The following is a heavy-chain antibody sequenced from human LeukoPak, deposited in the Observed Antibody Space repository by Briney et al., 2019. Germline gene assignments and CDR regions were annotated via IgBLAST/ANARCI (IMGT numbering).Heavy chain of an antibody. D-gene: IGHD3-22*01. V-gene: IGHV3-23*01. CDR1: GFTFSSYA. CDR3: AKRPPNPYYYDSSGYYLDY. CDR2: ISGSGGST. J-gene: IGHJ4*02. Sequence: GGSLRLSCAASGFTFSSYAMSWVRQAPGKGLEWVSAISGSGGSTYYADSVKGRFTISRDNSKNTLYLQMNSLRAEDTAVYYCAKRPPNPYYYDSSGYYLDYWGQGTLVTVSS.